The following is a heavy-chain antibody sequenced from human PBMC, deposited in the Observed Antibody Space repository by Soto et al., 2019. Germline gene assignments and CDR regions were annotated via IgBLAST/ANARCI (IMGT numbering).Heavy chain of an antibody. CDR3: AREGSSTANWIDP. Sequence: TLSLTCTVSGDSLNIGGYYWTWIRQHPGKGLEWMGYIYYTGKTYYNPSLESRLTMSVDTSKNQFSLKLSSVTAADTGVYYWAREGSSTANWIDPWGKGTQAT. D-gene: IGHD2-15*01. CDR2: IYYTGKT. CDR1: GDSLNIGGYY. J-gene: IGHJ5*02. V-gene: IGHV4-31*03.